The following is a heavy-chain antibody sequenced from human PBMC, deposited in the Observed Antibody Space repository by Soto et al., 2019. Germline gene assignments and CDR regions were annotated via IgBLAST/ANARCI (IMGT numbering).Heavy chain of an antibody. CDR2: ISGSGGST. D-gene: IGHD4-17*01. CDR1: AFSFGDFA. Sequence: GXSLRLSCTASAFSFGDFAMHWVRQVPGKGLEWVSAISGSGGSTYHADSVKGRFTISRDNSKNTLYLQMNSLRAEDTAVYYCAKDLGATVTTIWYFDLCGRGTLVTXSS. CDR3: AKDLGATVTTIWYFDL. V-gene: IGHV3-23*01. J-gene: IGHJ2*01.